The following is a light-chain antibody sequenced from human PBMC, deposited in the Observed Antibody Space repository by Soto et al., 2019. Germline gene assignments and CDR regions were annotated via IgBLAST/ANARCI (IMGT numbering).Light chain of an antibody. J-gene: IGKJ2*01. Sequence: EIVMTQSPATLSVSPGERATLSCRASQSVGGNLAWYQQRPGRAPRLLIYDASTRATDIPARFSGSGSGTEFPLTISSRQSEDFALYYCQQYNNWPLYTFGQGTKLEIK. CDR1: QSVGGN. V-gene: IGKV3-15*01. CDR2: DAS. CDR3: QQYNNWPLYT.